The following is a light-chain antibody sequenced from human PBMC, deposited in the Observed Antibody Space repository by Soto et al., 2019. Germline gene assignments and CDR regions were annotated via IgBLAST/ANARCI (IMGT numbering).Light chain of an antibody. Sequence: IQMTPSPSTLSASVGDRVTITCRASQSISTWLAWYQQKPGKAPKLLIYKASSLEGGVPSRFGGSGSGTLFNIPTSSLHPDDFATYYCQQYNPSPLTFGGGTKVDIK. CDR3: QQYNPSPLT. J-gene: IGKJ4*01. CDR1: QSISTW. CDR2: KAS. V-gene: IGKV1-5*03.